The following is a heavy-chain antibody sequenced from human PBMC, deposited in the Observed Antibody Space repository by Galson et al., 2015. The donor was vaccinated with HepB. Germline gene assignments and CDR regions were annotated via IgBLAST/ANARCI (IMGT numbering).Heavy chain of an antibody. CDR2: ISGKNGNT. CDR1: GYTFTSDG. D-gene: IGHD3-9*01. V-gene: IGHV1-18*01. Sequence: SVKVSCKAAGYTFTSDGISWVRQAPGQGLEWMGWISGKNGNTSYAQKFQGRVTMTTDTSTRTAYMELRSLRYDDTAVYYCARDLTQTYYDILTGYSVSSNWYFDLWGRGTLVTVSS. J-gene: IGHJ2*01. CDR3: ARDLTQTYYDILTGYSVSSNWYFDL.